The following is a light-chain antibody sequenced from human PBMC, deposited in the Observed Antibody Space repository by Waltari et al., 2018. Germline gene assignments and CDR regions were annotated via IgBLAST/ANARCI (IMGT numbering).Light chain of an antibody. J-gene: IGKJ3*01. CDR2: DAS. V-gene: IGKV3-11*01. CDR3: QQRINWLLT. Sequence: EIVLTQSPATLSLSPGGRDTIACRASQSVNSYLAWNQHKPGHFPWLLIYDASNRATAIPARFSGSGSGTDYALAISSLEPDDVAVYYCQQRINWLLTLGPATKVAI. CDR1: QSVNSY.